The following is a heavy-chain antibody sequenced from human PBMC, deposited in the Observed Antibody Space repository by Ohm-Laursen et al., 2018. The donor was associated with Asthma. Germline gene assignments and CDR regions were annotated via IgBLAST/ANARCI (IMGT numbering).Heavy chain of an antibody. CDR3: AKDSSSSWYFGDY. CDR1: GFTFRSYA. J-gene: IGHJ4*02. Sequence: SLRLSCAAPGFTFRSYAMHWVRQAPGKGLEWVAVGGSYYDGGLKYYADSVNGRFTVSRDDSKNTLYLQMNSLRPDDTAVYYCAKDSSSSWYFGDYWGQGTLVTVSS. D-gene: IGHD6-13*01. V-gene: IGHV3-30-3*01. CDR2: GGSYYDGGLK.